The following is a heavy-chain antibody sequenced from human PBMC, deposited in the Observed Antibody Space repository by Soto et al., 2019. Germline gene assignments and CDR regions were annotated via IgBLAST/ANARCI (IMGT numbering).Heavy chain of an antibody. CDR3: AIHPERIAQIGWFDP. CDR1: GFTCIDYA. J-gene: IGHJ5*02. D-gene: IGHD6-13*01. V-gene: IGHV3-21*04. CDR2: ISSTSSTI. Sequence: SGFTCIDYAMTRVRQAPGKGLEGVSAISSTSSTIYYADAANGRFTISSDNATKSLELQITSLRAEDTAVYYCAIHPERIAQIGWFDPWGQVTLVTVSS.